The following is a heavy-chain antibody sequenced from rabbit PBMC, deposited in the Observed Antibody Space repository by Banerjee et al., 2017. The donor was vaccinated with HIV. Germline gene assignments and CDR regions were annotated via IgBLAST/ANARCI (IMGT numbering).Heavy chain of an antibody. D-gene: IGHD1-1*01. CDR1: GFSFSSSYW. CDR3: AREDNGYFPGYFNL. Sequence: QSLEEFGGDLVKPGASLTLTCTASGFSFSSSYWICWVRQAPGKGLEWIACIYAGSSGSTYYASWAKGRFTISKTSSTTVTLQMTSLTAADTATYFCAREDNGYFPGYFNLWGQGTLVTVS. CDR2: IYAGSSGST. V-gene: IGHV1S40*01. J-gene: IGHJ4*01.